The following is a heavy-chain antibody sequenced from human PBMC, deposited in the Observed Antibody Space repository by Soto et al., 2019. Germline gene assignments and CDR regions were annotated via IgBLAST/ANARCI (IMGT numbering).Heavy chain of an antibody. CDR2: ISGSGAST. J-gene: IGHJ6*02. V-gene: IGHV3-23*01. CDR3: AKGAHSSSSRGVDV. Sequence: PGGSLRLSCAASGFTFSNYAMTWVRQAPGKGLEWVSGISGSGASTFYADSVKGRFTTSRDTSRNTLYLQMNSLRAEDTAVYYCAKGAHSSSSRGVDVWGQGTTVTVSS. D-gene: IGHD6-6*01. CDR1: GFTFSNYA.